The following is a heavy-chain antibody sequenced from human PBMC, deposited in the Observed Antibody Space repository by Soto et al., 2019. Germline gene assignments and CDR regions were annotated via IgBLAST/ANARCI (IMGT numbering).Heavy chain of an antibody. D-gene: IGHD2-15*01. J-gene: IGHJ4*02. CDR3: ARQLVVVAATKVTPYYFDY. Sequence: PSEPQSLTCTVSGGYISSYYWSWIRQPPGKGLEWIGYIYYSGSTNYNPSLKSRVTISVDTSKNQFSLKLSSVTAADTAVYYCARQLVVVAATKVTPYYFDYWXQGTLVTVSS. V-gene: IGHV4-59*08. CDR2: IYYSGST. CDR1: GGYISSYY.